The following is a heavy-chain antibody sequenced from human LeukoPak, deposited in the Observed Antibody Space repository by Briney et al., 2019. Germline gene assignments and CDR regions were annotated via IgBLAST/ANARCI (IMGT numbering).Heavy chain of an antibody. CDR1: GGSINNYY. CDR2: IYYSGIT. Sequence: SETLSLTCTVSGGSINNYYWSWIRQSPGKGLEWIGYIYYSGITNYNPSLKSRVTISVDTSKNQFSLKLSSLTAADTAVYYCARGRGYDYGPLDYWGQGTLVTVSS. V-gene: IGHV4-59*12. D-gene: IGHD5-18*01. J-gene: IGHJ4*02. CDR3: ARGRGYDYGPLDY.